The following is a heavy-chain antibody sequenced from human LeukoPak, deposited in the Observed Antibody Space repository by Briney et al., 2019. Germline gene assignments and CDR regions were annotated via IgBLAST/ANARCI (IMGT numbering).Heavy chain of an antibody. J-gene: IGHJ4*02. Sequence: HPGGSLRLSCAASGFTFSSNYMSWVRQAPGKGLEWVANIKQDGSEKYYVDSVKGRFTISRDNAKNSLYLQMNSLRAEDTAVYYCAKDGGLWVSAHWGDSWGRGTLVTVSS. CDR1: GFTFSSNY. CDR3: AKDGGLWVSAHWGDS. D-gene: IGHD7-27*01. CDR2: IKQDGSEK. V-gene: IGHV3-7*03.